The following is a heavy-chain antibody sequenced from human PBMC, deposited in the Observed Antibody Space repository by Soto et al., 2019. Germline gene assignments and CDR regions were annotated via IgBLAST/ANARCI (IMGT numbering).Heavy chain of an antibody. CDR2: INPATGAA. V-gene: IGHV1-2*02. CDR3: AGGGGVGVAGSAAFDM. J-gene: IGHJ3*02. D-gene: IGHD3-3*01. CDR1: GYPVTAYY. Sequence: QLHLVQSGAVVKKPGASVTVSCSASGYPVTAYYMHWVRQAPGRGLEWMGGINPATGAAKYTQTCQGGVTMTGDTSTSTVFMELGGLTSGDTAVFYWAGGGGVGVAGSAAFDMWGQGTLVTVSS.